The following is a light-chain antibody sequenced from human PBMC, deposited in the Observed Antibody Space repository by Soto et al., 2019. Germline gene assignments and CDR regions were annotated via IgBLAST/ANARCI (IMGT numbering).Light chain of an antibody. Sequence: QSVLTQPPSASGTPGQRVTISCSGSSSNIGSNPVNWYQLLPGTAPKLLIYSNDQRPSGVPDRFSGSKSGTSASLAISGLQSEDEADYYCAAWDDSLNGSFGGGTKLTVL. CDR1: SSNIGSNP. J-gene: IGLJ3*02. V-gene: IGLV1-44*01. CDR3: AAWDDSLNGS. CDR2: SND.